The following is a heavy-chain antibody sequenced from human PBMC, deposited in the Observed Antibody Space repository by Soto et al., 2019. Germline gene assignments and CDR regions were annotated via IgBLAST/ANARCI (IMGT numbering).Heavy chain of an antibody. CDR1: GFTFKESA. CDR2: ISGSGGST. CDR3: TRQLLRYYYYGMDV. J-gene: IGHJ6*02. D-gene: IGHD2-2*01. Sequence: GGSLRLSCAASGFTFKESAMNWVRQAPGKGLEWVSAISGSGGSTYYADSVKGRFTISRDNSKNTLYLQMDSLRAEDTAVYYATRQLLRYYYYGMDVWGQGTTVTVSS. V-gene: IGHV3-23*01.